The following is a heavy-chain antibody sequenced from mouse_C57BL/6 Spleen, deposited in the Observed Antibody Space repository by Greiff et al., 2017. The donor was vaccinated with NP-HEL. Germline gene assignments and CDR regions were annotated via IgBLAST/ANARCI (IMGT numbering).Heavy chain of an antibody. D-gene: IGHD2-4*01. CDR3: ARVRRIYDYSWFAY. Sequence: EVQVVESGAELVKPGASVKLSCTASGFNIKDYYMHWVKQRTEQGLEWIGRIDPEDGETKYAPKFQGKATITADTSSNTAYLQLSSLTSEDTAVDYCARVRRIYDYSWFAYWGQGTLVTVSA. J-gene: IGHJ3*01. V-gene: IGHV14-2*01. CDR2: IDPEDGET. CDR1: GFNIKDYY.